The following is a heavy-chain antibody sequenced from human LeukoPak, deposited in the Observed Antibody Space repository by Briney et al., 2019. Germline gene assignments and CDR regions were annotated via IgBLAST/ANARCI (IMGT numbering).Heavy chain of an antibody. Sequence: SETLSLTCTVSNTSISSYYWSWIRQPPGKGLEWIGYIYYSGSTNYNPSLKSRVTISVDTSKNQFSLKLSSVTAADTAVYYCARHFYGMDVWGQGTTVTVSS. V-gene: IGHV4-59*08. CDR3: ARHFYGMDV. CDR1: NTSISSYY. CDR2: IYYSGST. J-gene: IGHJ6*02.